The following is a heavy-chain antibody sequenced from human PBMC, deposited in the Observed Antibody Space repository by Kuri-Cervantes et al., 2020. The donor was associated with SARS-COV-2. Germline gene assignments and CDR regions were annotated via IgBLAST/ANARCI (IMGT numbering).Heavy chain of an antibody. CDR2: ISYDGSNK. Sequence: GESLKISCAASGFTFSSYGMHWVRQAPGKGLEWVAVISYDGSNKYYADSVKGRFTISRDNSKNTLYLQMNSLRAEDTAVYYCARSDGYSYFDYWGQGTLVTVSS. V-gene: IGHV3-30*03. J-gene: IGHJ4*02. D-gene: IGHD5-24*01. CDR1: GFTFSSYG. CDR3: ARSDGYSYFDY.